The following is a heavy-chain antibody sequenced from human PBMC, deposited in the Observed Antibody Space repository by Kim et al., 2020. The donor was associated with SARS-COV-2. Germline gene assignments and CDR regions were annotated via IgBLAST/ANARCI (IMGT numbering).Heavy chain of an antibody. Sequence: GESLKISCQTSGYRFGDYWVAWVRQVPGKGLEWMGIFFPGQSITKYNPSLEGRVTISADWTTNTAFLHLSSLQVSDTGIFYCARRIALGGPDVDGLDVWGQGTTVIVSS. D-gene: IGHD6-19*01. V-gene: IGHV5-51*01. CDR2: FFPGQSIT. CDR3: ARRIALGGPDVDGLDV. CDR1: GYRFGDYW. J-gene: IGHJ6*02.